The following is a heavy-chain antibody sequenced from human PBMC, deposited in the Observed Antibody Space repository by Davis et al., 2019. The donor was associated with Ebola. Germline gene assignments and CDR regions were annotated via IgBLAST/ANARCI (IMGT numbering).Heavy chain of an antibody. CDR1: GGSISSYY. J-gene: IGHJ4*02. CDR3: ARGQSGSDYSLWQY. D-gene: IGHD3-10*01. Sequence: MPSETLSLTCTISGGSISSYYWSWIRHPPGKGLEWIGYIYYSGSTNYNPSLQSRLSISVDTSKNQFSLRLNSLTAADTAVYYCARGQSGSDYSLWQYWGQGTLVTVSS. CDR2: IYYSGST. V-gene: IGHV4-59*01.